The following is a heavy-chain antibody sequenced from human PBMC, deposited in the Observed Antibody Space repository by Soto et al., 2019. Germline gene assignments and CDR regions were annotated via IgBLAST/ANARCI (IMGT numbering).Heavy chain of an antibody. CDR1: GYTFTSYA. Sequence: QVQLVQSGAEVKKPGASVKVSCKASGYTFTSYAMHWVRQAPGQRLEWMGWINAGNGNTKYSQKFQGRVTITRDTSASTAYMELSSLRSEDTAVYYCASGCSSTSCYDYYYGMDVWGQGTTVTVSS. J-gene: IGHJ6*02. V-gene: IGHV1-3*01. CDR2: INAGNGNT. CDR3: ASGCSSTSCYDYYYGMDV. D-gene: IGHD2-2*01.